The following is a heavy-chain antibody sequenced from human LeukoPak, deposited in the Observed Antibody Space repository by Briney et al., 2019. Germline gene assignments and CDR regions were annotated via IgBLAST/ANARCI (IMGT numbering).Heavy chain of an antibody. CDR3: TRDLRQKRGYSGYDGPQGGWFDP. V-gene: IGHV4-30-4*01. CDR1: GGSISSGDYY. D-gene: IGHD5-12*01. CDR2: IYYSGNT. J-gene: IGHJ5*02. Sequence: SETLSLTCTVSGGSISSGDYYWSWIRQPPGKGLEWIGYIYYSGNTYYNSSLKRRVTISVDTTENQFSLKLSSVTAADTAVYYCTRDLRQKRGYSGYDGPQGGWFDPWGQGTLVTVSS.